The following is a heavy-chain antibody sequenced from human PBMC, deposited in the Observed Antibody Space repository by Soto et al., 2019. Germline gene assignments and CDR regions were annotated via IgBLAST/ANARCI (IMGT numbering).Heavy chain of an antibody. Sequence: QLQLQESGPGLVKPSETLSLTCAVPGASISRTGFHWGWIRQPPGQGLEWIGSIYEGGTTFYNSSLKSRVTISADTSKNHFSLKLNSVTAADTAVYFCARRGSGHTFDYWGQGTLVTVSS. V-gene: IGHV4-39*01. CDR3: ARRGSGHTFDY. CDR1: GASISRTGFH. CDR2: IYEGGTT. J-gene: IGHJ4*02. D-gene: IGHD3-10*01.